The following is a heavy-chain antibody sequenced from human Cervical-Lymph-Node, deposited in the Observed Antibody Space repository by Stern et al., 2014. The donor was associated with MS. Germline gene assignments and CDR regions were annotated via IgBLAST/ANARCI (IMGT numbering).Heavy chain of an antibody. CDR3: AKEGRFLEWFPYYYGMDV. J-gene: IGHJ6*02. CDR2: ISYDGSNK. V-gene: IGHV3-30*18. D-gene: IGHD3-3*01. Sequence: QLVQSGGGVVQPGRSLRLSCAASGFTFSSYGMHWVRQAPGKGLEWVAVISYDGSNKYYADSVKGRFTISRDNSKNTLYLQMNSLRAEDTAVYYCAKEGRFLEWFPYYYGMDVWGQGTTVTVSS. CDR1: GFTFSSYG.